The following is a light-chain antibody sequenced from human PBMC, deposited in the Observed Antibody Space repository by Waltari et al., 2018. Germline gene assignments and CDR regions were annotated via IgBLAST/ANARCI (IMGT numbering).Light chain of an antibody. CDR3: SSYTTSTAPGV. V-gene: IGLV2-14*01. J-gene: IGLJ1*01. CDR1: SSDVGAYNF. Sequence: QSALTQPASVSGSPGQSNTLSCTGTSSDVGAYNFVSWYQQHPGKAPHLIIYEVSERPPGVSNRFSGSKSDNTASLTISGLQAEDEADYYCSSYTTSTAPGVFGAGTKVTVL. CDR2: EVS.